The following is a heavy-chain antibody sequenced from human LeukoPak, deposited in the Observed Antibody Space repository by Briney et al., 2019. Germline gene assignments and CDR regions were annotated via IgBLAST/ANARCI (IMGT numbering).Heavy chain of an antibody. J-gene: IGHJ4*02. CDR3: ARDVDTTSY. CDR2: INHSGST. D-gene: IGHD5-18*01. CDR1: GGSFSGYH. Sequence: KPSETLSLTCAVYGGSFSGYHWNWIRQPPGKGLEWIGEINHSGSTNYNPSLKSRVTISVDTSKNQFSLKLSSVTAADTAVYYCARDVDTTSYWGQGTLVTVSS. V-gene: IGHV4-34*01.